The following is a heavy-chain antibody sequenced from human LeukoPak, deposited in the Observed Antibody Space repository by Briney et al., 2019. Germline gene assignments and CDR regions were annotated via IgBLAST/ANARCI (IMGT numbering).Heavy chain of an antibody. CDR2: ISDDGSRQ. D-gene: IGHD6-19*01. V-gene: IGHV3-30*05. CDR3: VREQPGDGWSGFDY. J-gene: IGHJ4*02. Sequence: GGSLRLSCAASGFTFNTYGMHWVRQAPGKGLEWVAVISDDGSRQHYADFLEGRFTISRDNSKNTVSLQMSSLTSEDTAVYFCVREQPGDGWSGFDYWGQGTLVTVSS. CDR1: GFTFNTYG.